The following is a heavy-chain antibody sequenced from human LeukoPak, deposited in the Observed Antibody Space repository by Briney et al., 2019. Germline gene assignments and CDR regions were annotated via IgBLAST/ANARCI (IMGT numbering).Heavy chain of an antibody. J-gene: IGHJ4*02. D-gene: IGHD5-12*01. Sequence: GGSLRLSCAASGFTFSSYAMSWVRQAPGKGLEWVSAISGSGGSTYYADSVKGRFTISRDNSKNTLYLQMNSLRAEDTAVYYCAKDGDPYIVATTHFDYWGQGTLVTVSS. V-gene: IGHV3-23*01. CDR1: GFTFSSYA. CDR3: AKDGDPYIVATTHFDY. CDR2: ISGSGGST.